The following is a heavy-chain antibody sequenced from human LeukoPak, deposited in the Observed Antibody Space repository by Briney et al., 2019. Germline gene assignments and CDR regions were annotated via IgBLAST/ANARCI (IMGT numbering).Heavy chain of an antibody. CDR1: GYTFTGYY. V-gene: IGHV1-2*06. J-gene: IGHJ6*02. D-gene: IGHD2-15*01. Sequence: ASVKVSCKASGYTFTGYYMHWVRQAPGQGLEWMGRINPNSGGTNYAQKFQGRVTITADESTSTAYMELSSLRSEDTAVYYCARLSLLSTVYYYYGMDVWGQGTTVTVSS. CDR3: ARLSLLSTVYYYYGMDV. CDR2: INPNSGGT.